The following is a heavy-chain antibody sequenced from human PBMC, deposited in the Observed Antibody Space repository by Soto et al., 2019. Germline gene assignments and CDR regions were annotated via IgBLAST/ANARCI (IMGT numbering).Heavy chain of an antibody. J-gene: IGHJ3*02. CDR1: GFTFSSSG. Sequence: GGSLRLSCAASGFTFSSSGMHWVRQAPGKGLEWVAVISYDGSNKYYADSVKGRFTISRDNSKNTLYLQMNSLRAEDTAVYYCAKEEAAILGAFDIWGHGTMVTVSS. D-gene: IGHD2-21*02. V-gene: IGHV3-30*18. CDR3: AKEEAAILGAFDI. CDR2: ISYDGSNK.